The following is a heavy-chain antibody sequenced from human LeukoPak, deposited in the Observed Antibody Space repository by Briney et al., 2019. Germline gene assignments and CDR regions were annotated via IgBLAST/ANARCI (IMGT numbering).Heavy chain of an antibody. Sequence: GASVKVSCKASGYTFTSYYMHWVRQAPGQGLEWMGIINPSGGSTSYAQKFQGRVTMTRDMSTSTVYMELSSLRSDDTAVYYCAKDVGEFCSSRNCYASDYWGQGTLVTVSS. D-gene: IGHD2-2*01. CDR2: INPSGGST. CDR3: AKDVGEFCSSRNCYASDY. V-gene: IGHV1-46*01. J-gene: IGHJ4*02. CDR1: GYTFTSYY.